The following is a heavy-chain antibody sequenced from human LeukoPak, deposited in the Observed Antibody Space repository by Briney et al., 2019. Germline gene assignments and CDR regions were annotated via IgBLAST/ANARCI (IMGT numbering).Heavy chain of an antibody. CDR3: TRSGYANGYDY. V-gene: IGHV3-74*03. CDR1: GFTFSGHW. D-gene: IGHD5-12*01. CDR2: ITPDGNAA. Sequence: PGGSLSVSCVASGFTFSGHWMHWVRQVPGKGLMAVSRITPDGNAAAYADSVKGRFTISRDNAKNTLYLEMNSLTAEDTALYHCTRSGYANGYDYWGQGTLVTVSS. J-gene: IGHJ4*02.